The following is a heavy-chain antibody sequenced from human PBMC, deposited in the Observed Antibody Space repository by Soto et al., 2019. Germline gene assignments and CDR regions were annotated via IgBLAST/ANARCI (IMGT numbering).Heavy chain of an antibody. CDR3: AKDRCIIVQAGDAFDV. V-gene: IGHV3-23*01. J-gene: IGHJ3*01. CDR2: IRDSGDRT. Sequence: EVQLMESGGGLVQPGGSLRLSCASSGFTLSMSAVNWVRQAPGKGLEWVSYIRDSGDRTYYADSVKGRFTISRDKSKNTVSLQLDSLRAEGTAVYYCAKDRCIIVQAGDAFDVWGQGTKVTVSS. CDR1: GFTLSMSA. D-gene: IGHD3-16*02.